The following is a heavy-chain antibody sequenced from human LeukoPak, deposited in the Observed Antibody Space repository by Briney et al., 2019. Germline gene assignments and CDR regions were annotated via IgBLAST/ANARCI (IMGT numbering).Heavy chain of an antibody. CDR2: IHDSGNKI. D-gene: IGHD2-8*01. CDR1: GFTFSNYE. CDR3: GRVRYCTDDCLTQYFDD. J-gene: IGHJ4*02. V-gene: IGHV3-48*03. Sequence: GGSLRLACEASGFTFSNYEMNWVRQAPGKGLEWVSYIHDSGNKIYYRDSVKGRFAISRDNAKHSLYLQMDSLKAEDTAVYYCGRVRYCTDDCLTQYFDDCGQGTLVTVSS.